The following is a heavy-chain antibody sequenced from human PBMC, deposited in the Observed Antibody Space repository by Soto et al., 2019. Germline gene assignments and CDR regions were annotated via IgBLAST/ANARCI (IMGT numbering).Heavy chain of an antibody. CDR3: AKDGRVLRFLEWLPPMAYFDY. CDR1: GFTFSSYA. Sequence: GGSLRLSCAASGFTFSSYAMSWVRQAPGKGLEWVSAISGSGGSTYYADSVKGRFTISRDNSKNTLYLQMNSLRAEDTAVYYCAKDGRVLRFLEWLPPMAYFDYWGQGTLVTVSS. J-gene: IGHJ4*02. CDR2: ISGSGGST. V-gene: IGHV3-23*01. D-gene: IGHD3-3*01.